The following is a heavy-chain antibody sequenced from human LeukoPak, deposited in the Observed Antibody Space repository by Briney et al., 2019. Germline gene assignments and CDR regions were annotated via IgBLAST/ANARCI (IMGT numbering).Heavy chain of an antibody. Sequence: SQTLSLTCAVSGGSISSGGYSWSWIRQPPGKGLEWIGYIYHSGSTYYNPSLKSRVTISVDRSKNQFSLKLSSVTAADTAVYYCAREVSRVGYYYDISGYYNWLDPWGQGTLVTVSS. J-gene: IGHJ5*02. CDR3: AREVSRVGYYYDISGYYNWLDP. D-gene: IGHD3-22*01. V-gene: IGHV4-30-2*01. CDR1: GGSISSGGYS. CDR2: IYHSGST.